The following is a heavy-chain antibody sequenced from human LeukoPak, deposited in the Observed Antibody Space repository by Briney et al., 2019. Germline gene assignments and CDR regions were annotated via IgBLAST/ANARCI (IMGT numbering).Heavy chain of an antibody. CDR2: ISGSAGST. V-gene: IGHV3-23*01. J-gene: IGHJ4*02. Sequence: PGGSLRLSCAASGFTFSSYAMSWVRQAPGKGLEWVSAISGSAGSTSYADSVKGRFTISRDNSKNTLSLQMNSLRAEDTAVYYCAKDRVPNWGSEDPPYFDYWGQGTLVTVSS. D-gene: IGHD7-27*01. CDR3: AKDRVPNWGSEDPPYFDY. CDR1: GFTFSSYA.